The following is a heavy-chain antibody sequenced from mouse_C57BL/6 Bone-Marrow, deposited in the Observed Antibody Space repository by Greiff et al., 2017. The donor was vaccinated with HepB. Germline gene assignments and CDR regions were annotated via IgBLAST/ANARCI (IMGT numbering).Heavy chain of an antibody. CDR3: AHPYYSNGLAAPFDG. Sequence: LKESGAELVRPGSSVKLSCKDSYFAFMASAMHWVKQRPGHGLEWIGSFTMYSDATEYSENFKGKATLTANTSSSTAYMELSSLTSEDSAVYYCAHPYYSNGLAAPFDGWGTGTTVTVAS. D-gene: IGHD2-5*01. J-gene: IGHJ1*03. CDR2: FTMYSDAT. V-gene: IGHV1-49*01. CDR1: YFAFMASA.